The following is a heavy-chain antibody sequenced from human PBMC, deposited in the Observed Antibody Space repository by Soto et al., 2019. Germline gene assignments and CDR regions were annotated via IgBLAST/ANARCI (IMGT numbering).Heavy chain of an antibody. CDR1: GYTFTDYY. D-gene: IGHD1-7*01. CDR2: INPNSGGT. V-gene: IGHV1-2*02. Sequence: GASVKVSCKASGYTFTDYYMHWVRQAPGQGLEWMGWINPNSGGTNYAQKFQGRVTMTRDTSISTAYMELSRLRSDDTAVYYCARKLELRGSYYYYYHMDVWGQGTTVTVSS. CDR3: ARKLELRGSYYYYYHMDV. J-gene: IGHJ6*02.